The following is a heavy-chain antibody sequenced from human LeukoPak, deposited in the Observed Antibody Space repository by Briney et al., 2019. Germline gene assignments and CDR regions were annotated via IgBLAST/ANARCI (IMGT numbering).Heavy chain of an antibody. CDR1: GFTFSNAW. CDR2: IKSNTYGGTT. CDR3: ARAYSSGPGGY. D-gene: IGHD6-19*01. J-gene: IGHJ4*02. V-gene: IGHV3-15*01. Sequence: GGSLRLSCAASGFTFSNAWMSWVRQAPGKGLEWVARIKSNTYGGTTDYAAPVTGRFTISRDDSKDTLYLQMTSLKTEDTAVYYCARAYSSGPGGYWGQGTLVTVSS.